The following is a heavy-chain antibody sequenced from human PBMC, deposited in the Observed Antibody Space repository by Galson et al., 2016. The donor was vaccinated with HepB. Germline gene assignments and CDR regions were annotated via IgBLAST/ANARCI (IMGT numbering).Heavy chain of an antibody. Sequence: SLRLSCATSGFTFTHHQMHWVRQVPGKGLVWVSRIEPDGSRPIYADSLKGRFTISRDNSRDTLYLQMNSLRPEDTAVYYCTKDPQLYVTRGVWDNWGQGALVTVSS. CDR1: GFTFTHHQ. V-gene: IGHV3-74*01. D-gene: IGHD3-10*01. J-gene: IGHJ4*02. CDR3: TKDPQLYVTRGVWDN. CDR2: IEPDGSRP.